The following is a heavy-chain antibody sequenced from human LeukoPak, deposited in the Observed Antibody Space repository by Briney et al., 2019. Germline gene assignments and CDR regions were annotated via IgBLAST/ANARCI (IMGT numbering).Heavy chain of an antibody. CDR1: GFTFSSYE. CDR3: ARGARKGDDYGGFFDY. D-gene: IGHD4-23*01. V-gene: IGHV3-48*03. Sequence: GGSLRLSCAASGFTFSSYEMNWVRQAPGKGLEWVSYISSSGSTIYYADSVKGRFTISRDSSKNTLYVQMNSLRAEDTAVYYCARGARKGDDYGGFFDYWGQGTLVTVSS. J-gene: IGHJ4*02. CDR2: ISSSGSTI.